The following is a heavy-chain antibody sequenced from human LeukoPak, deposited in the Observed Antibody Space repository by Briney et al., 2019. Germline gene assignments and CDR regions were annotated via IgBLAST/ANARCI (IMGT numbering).Heavy chain of an antibody. CDR2: IYYSGGT. Sequence: PSETLSLTCTVSGGSISSSSYYWGWIRQPPGKGLEWIGSIYYSGGTYYNPSLKSRVTISVDTSKNQFSLKLSSVTAADTAVYYCASLGSIAAVALIDYWGQGTLVTVSS. D-gene: IGHD6-19*01. CDR3: ASLGSIAAVALIDY. V-gene: IGHV4-39*07. CDR1: GGSISSSSYY. J-gene: IGHJ4*02.